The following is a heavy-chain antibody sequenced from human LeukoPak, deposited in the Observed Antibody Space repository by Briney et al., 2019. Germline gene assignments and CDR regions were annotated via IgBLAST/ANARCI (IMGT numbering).Heavy chain of an antibody. D-gene: IGHD4-17*01. CDR1: GGSISSGSYY. V-gene: IGHV4-61*02. Sequence: PSQTLSLTCTVSGGSISSGSYYWSWIRQPAGKGLEWIGRIYTSGSTNYNPSLKSRVTISVDTSKNQFSLKLSSVTAADTAVYYCARIYGDYAGYYFDYWGQGTLATVSS. CDR3: ARIYGDYAGYYFDY. J-gene: IGHJ4*02. CDR2: IYTSGST.